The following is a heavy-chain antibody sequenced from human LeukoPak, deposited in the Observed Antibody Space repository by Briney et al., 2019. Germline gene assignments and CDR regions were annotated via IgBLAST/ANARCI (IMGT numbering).Heavy chain of an antibody. Sequence: GRSLRPSCAPSALTLSVFSMNWVSQAPRNGLGWVSSTRSSSGHINYANSVKGRFTISRDNAKSSLYLQMISLRAEDTAVYYCARGGCCSNIICSYFDDWGQGTLVTVSS. CDR2: TRSSSGHI. V-gene: IGHV3-48*01. J-gene: IGHJ4*02. CDR1: ALTLSVFS. D-gene: IGHD2-2*01. CDR3: ARGGCCSNIICSYFDD.